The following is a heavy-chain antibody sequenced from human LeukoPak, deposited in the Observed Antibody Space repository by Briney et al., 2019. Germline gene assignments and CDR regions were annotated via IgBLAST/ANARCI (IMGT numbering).Heavy chain of an antibody. CDR1: GFTFSSYW. V-gene: IGHV3-7*01. CDR3: ARVEWELRHDY. Sequence: GGSLRLSCAASGFTFSSYWMSWVRHAPGKGLEWVAIIKQDGSEKYYVDSVKGRFTISRDNAKNTLYLQMNSLRAEDTAVYYCARVEWELRHDYWGQGTLVTVSS. D-gene: IGHD1-26*01. J-gene: IGHJ4*02. CDR2: IKQDGSEK.